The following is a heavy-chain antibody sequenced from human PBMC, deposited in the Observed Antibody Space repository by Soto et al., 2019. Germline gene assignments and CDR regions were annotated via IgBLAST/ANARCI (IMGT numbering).Heavy chain of an antibody. D-gene: IGHD3-22*01. J-gene: IGHJ3*02. Sequence: RASVKVSCKASGGTFSSYAISWVRQAPGQGLEWMGGIIPIFGTANYAQKFQGRVTITADESTSTAYMELSSLRSEDTAVYYCASSMIVVVISAFDIWGQGTMVTVSS. CDR3: ASSMIVVVISAFDI. CDR2: IIPIFGTA. CDR1: GGTFSSYA. V-gene: IGHV1-69*13.